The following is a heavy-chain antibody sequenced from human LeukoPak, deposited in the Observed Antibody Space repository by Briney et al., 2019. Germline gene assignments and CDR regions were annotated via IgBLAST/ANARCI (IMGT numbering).Heavy chain of an antibody. CDR2: ISSSSTYT. V-gene: IGHV3-11*06. CDR1: GFTFSDYY. J-gene: IGHJ4*02. D-gene: IGHD3-22*01. Sequence: GGSLRLSCAASGFTFSDYYMSWIRQAPGKGLEWVSYISSSSTYTNYADSVKGRFTISRDNVKNSLYLQMNSLRVENMAVDYCARYVGGYYYIIDYWGQGTLVTVSS. CDR3: ARYVGGYYYIIDY.